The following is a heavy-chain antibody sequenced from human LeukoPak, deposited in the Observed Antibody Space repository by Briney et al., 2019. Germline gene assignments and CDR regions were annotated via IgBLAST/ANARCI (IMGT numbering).Heavy chain of an antibody. V-gene: IGHV1-2*02. J-gene: IGHJ4*02. CDR3: TRVGGLNDFWSGYSSY. D-gene: IGHD3-3*01. CDR1: GYTFSGYY. Sequence: GASVKVSCKASGYTFSGYYMHWVRQAPGQGLEWMGWINPNSGGTKYAQKFQGRVTMTRDTSISTAYMELSSLTSDDTAVYYCTRVGGLNDFWSGYSSYWGQGTLVTVSS. CDR2: INPNSGGT.